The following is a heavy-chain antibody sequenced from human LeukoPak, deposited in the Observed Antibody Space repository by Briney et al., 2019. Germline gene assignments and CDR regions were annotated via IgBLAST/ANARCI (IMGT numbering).Heavy chain of an antibody. CDR2: ISGSGGST. V-gene: IGHV3-23*01. CDR1: GFTFSIYA. Sequence: GGSLRLSCAASGFTFSIYAMSWVRQAPGKGLERVSVISGSGGSTYHADSVKGRFTISRDNSKNTLYLQMSSLRAEDTAMYHCVKDLYKGDSSSWYFFHYWGQGTLVTVSS. CDR3: VKDLYKGDSSSWYFFHY. D-gene: IGHD6-13*01. J-gene: IGHJ4*02.